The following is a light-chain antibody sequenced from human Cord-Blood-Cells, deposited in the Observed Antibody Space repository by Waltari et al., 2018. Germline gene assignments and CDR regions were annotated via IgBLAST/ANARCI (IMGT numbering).Light chain of an antibody. V-gene: IGLV3-19*01. CDR1: GLRSDY. J-gene: IGLJ3*02. Sequence: SSELTQDPAVSVALGQTVRVTCEGDGLRSDYESGYQQKPGQAPVLVIYGKNNRPSGIPDRFSGSSSGNTASLTITGAQAEDEADYYCNSRDSSGNHWVFGGGTKLTVL. CDR3: NSRDSSGNHWV. CDR2: GKN.